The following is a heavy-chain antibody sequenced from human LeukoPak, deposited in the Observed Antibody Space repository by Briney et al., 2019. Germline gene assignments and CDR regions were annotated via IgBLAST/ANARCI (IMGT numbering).Heavy chain of an antibody. V-gene: IGHV3-7*01. J-gene: IGHJ4*02. Sequence: GGSLRLSCAASVFTFSGYWMNWVRQAPGKGLEWVANIKHDGSEKYYVDSVKGRFTISRDNAKNSLYLQMGSLRAEDTAVYFCARDSRRTGYDLLDYWGQGTLVTVSS. D-gene: IGHD5-12*01. CDR3: ARDSRRTGYDLLDY. CDR2: IKHDGSEK. CDR1: VFTFSGYW.